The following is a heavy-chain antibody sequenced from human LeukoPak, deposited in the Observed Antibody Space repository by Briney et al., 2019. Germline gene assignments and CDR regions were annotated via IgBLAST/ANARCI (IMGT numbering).Heavy chain of an antibody. J-gene: IGHJ6*03. CDR1: GGSISSGSYY. Sequence: SETLSLTCTVSGGSISSGSYYWSWIRQPPGKGLEWIGEINHSGSTNYNPSLKSRVTISVDTSKNQFSLKLSSVTAADTAVYYCASQYYYYYYYMDVWGKGTAVTVSS. V-gene: IGHV4-39*07. CDR3: ASQYYYYYYYMDV. CDR2: INHSGST.